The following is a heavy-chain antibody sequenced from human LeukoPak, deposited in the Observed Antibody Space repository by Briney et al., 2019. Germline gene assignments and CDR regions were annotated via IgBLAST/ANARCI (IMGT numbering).Heavy chain of an antibody. CDR1: GGTFISYA. J-gene: IGHJ2*01. D-gene: IGHD6-6*01. CDR2: IIPIFGTA. CDR3: ARTYSSSSFTNRHYWYFDL. V-gene: IGHV1-69*13. Sequence: ASVTVSFKASGGTFISYAISWVRQAPGQGLEWMGGIIPIFGTANYAQKFQGRVTITADESTSTAYMELSSLRSEDTAVHYCARTYSSSSFTNRHYWYFDLWGRGTLVTVSS.